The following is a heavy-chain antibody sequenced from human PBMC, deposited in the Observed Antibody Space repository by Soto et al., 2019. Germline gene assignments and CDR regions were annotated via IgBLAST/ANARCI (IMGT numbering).Heavy chain of an antibody. D-gene: IGHD7-27*01. Sequence: GASVKVSFKASGYTFTSYYMHWVRQAPGQGLEWMGIINPSGGSTSYAQKFQGRVTMTRSTSISTAYMELSSLTSEDTAVYYCTGGPPNWGFDSWGQGTPVTVSS. V-gene: IGHV1-46*01. CDR1: GYTFTSYY. J-gene: IGHJ5*01. CDR2: INPSGGST. CDR3: TGGPPNWGFDS.